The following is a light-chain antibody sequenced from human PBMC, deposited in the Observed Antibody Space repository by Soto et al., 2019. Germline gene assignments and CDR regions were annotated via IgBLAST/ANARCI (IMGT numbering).Light chain of an antibody. Sequence: DIHMTQSPWSLSSSVGDRVTVTFRASQDINNYLAWYQQKPGKVPKLLIYGASTLHSGVPSRFSGSGSGTDFTLTISRLQPGDVATYYCQQYNSYWTFGQGTTVDIK. CDR1: QDINNY. V-gene: IGKV1-27*01. CDR3: QQYNSYWT. CDR2: GAS. J-gene: IGKJ1*01.